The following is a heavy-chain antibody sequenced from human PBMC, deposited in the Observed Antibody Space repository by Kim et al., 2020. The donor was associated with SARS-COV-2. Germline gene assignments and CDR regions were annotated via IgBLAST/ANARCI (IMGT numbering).Heavy chain of an antibody. V-gene: IGHV4-31*03. CDR1: GGSISSGGYY. J-gene: IGHJ3*02. CDR3: ARAATPLYGAFDI. D-gene: IGHD2-15*01. CDR2: IYYSGST. Sequence: SETLSLTCTVSGGSISSGGYYWSWIRQHPGKGLEWIGYIYYSGSTYYNPSLKSRVTISVDTSKNQFSLKLSSVTAADTAVYYCARAATPLYGAFDIWGQGTMVTVSS.